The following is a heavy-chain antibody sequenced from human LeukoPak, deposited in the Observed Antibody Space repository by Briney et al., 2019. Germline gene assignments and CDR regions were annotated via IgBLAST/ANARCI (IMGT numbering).Heavy chain of an antibody. D-gene: IGHD6-6*01. CDR1: GHSIRSDYY. CDR2: IYHNGNT. J-gene: IGHJ4*02. CDR3: AKDRIAAATPLFDY. V-gene: IGHV4-38-2*02. Sequence: PSETLSLTCAVSGHSIRSDYYWGWIRQPPGKGLEWIGCIYHNGNTYYSPSLEGRVTISVDTPKNQFSLKLSSVTAADTAVYYCAKDRIAAATPLFDYWGQGTLVTVSS.